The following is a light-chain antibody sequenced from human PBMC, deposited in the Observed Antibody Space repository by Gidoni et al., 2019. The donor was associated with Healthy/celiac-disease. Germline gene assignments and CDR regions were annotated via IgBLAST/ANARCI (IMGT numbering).Light chain of an antibody. CDR2: GAS. Sequence: IVLIQSLATLSLSPGERATLSCRASQSVSSYLDWYTQKPGQAPRLLIYGASNRATGIPARFSGSGYGTDFTLTISSLRPETFAVYYYQRHSNGPTWTFGQGTKVEIK. CDR3: QRHSNGPTWT. V-gene: IGKV3-11*01. J-gene: IGKJ1*01. CDR1: QSVSSY.